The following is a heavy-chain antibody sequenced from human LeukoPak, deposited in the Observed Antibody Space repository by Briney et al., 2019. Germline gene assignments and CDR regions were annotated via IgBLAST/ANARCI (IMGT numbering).Heavy chain of an antibody. Sequence: PSETLSLTCTVSGGSISSYYWSWIRQPPGKGLEWIGYIYYSESTNYNPSLKSRGTISVDMSKNLFSLKLRSVTAADTAVYYCARTTEGGYTYDYFYYYYMDVWGKGTTVTISS. J-gene: IGHJ6*03. CDR1: GGSISSYY. V-gene: IGHV4-59*01. CDR3: ARTTEGGYTYDYFYYYYMDV. D-gene: IGHD5-18*01. CDR2: IYYSEST.